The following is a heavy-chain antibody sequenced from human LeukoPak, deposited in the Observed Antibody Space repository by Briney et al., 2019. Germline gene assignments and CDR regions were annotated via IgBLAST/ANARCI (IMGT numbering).Heavy chain of an antibody. CDR2: ISGNGGST. CDR3: AKDPNGDYIGTFDI. CDR1: QFNFNKFG. V-gene: IGHV3-23*01. J-gene: IGHJ3*02. Sequence: GGSLRLSCATSQFNFNKFGMTWVRQAPGKGLEWVSSISGNGGSTQYADSVQGRFAISRDNSKNTLYLQMNSLRAEDTAVYFCAKDPNGDYIGTFDIWGQGTMVTVSS. D-gene: IGHD4-17*01.